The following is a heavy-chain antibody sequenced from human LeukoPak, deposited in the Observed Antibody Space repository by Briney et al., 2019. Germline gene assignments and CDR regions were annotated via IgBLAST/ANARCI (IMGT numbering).Heavy chain of an antibody. CDR1: GGSISSNTYY. CDR3: ARLNYYGSGSYYKRGCFDP. J-gene: IGHJ5*02. V-gene: IGHV4-39*01. CDR2: FYYSGST. Sequence: PSETLSLTCTVSGGSISSNTYYWGWIREPPGKGLEWIRSFYYSGSTYYNPSLKSRVTISVDSSENQFSLKLSSVTAADTAVYYCARLNYYGSGSYYKRGCFDPWGQGTLVTVSS. D-gene: IGHD3-10*01.